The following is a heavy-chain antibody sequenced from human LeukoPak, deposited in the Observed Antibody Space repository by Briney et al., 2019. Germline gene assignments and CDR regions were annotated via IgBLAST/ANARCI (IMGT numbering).Heavy chain of an antibody. J-gene: IGHJ4*02. D-gene: IGHD2-21*02. CDR2: IYPDDSDT. CDR3: ARRGDSDFRID. Sequence: GESLKISCKGPRHSFHSQWIGWVRQMPGKGLEWMGIIYPDDSDTGYSASFQGQVTISADKSISTAYLQWNSLEASDSAVYYCARRGDSDFRIDWGQGTLVTVSS. CDR1: RHSFHSQW. V-gene: IGHV5-51*01.